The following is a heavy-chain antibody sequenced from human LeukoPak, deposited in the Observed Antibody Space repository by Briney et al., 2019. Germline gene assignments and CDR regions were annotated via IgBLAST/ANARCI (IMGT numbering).Heavy chain of an antibody. D-gene: IGHD3-22*01. CDR2: ISSSSSYI. V-gene: IGHV3-21*01. Sequence: GGSLRLSCAASGFTFSSYSMNWVRQAPGKGLEWVASISSSSSYIYYADSVKGRFTISRDNAKNSLYLQMNSLRAEDTAVYYCARDQIWGISGSLAWGQGTLVTVSS. CDR3: ARDQIWGISGSLA. J-gene: IGHJ4*02. CDR1: GFTFSSYS.